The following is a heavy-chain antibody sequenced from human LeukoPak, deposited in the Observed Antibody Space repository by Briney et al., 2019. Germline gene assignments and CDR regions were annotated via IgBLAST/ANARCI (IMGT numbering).Heavy chain of an antibody. CDR3: ARSYYDILTGQPYYFDY. D-gene: IGHD3-9*01. Sequence: GGSLILSCAASGFTLSSYSMNWVRQAPGKGLEWVSCISSSSTYIYYAHSVKGRFTISRDNAKNSLHLQMDSLRVEDTAVYYCARSYYDILTGQPYYFDYWGQGALVTVSS. J-gene: IGHJ4*02. V-gene: IGHV3-21*01. CDR2: ISSSSTYI. CDR1: GFTLSSYS.